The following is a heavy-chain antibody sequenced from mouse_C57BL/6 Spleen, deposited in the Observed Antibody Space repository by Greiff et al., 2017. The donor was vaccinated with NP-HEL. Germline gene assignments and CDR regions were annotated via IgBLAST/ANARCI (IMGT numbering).Heavy chain of an antibody. V-gene: IGHV2-2*01. D-gene: IGHD1-1*01. Sequence: QVQLKESGPGLVQPSQSLSITCTVSGFSLTSYGVHWVRQSPGKGLEWLGVIWSGGSTDYNAAFISRLSISKDNSKSQVFFKMNSLQADDTAIYYCARNWYYGSSLYWYFDVWGTGTTVTVSS. CDR1: GFSLTSYG. J-gene: IGHJ1*03. CDR3: ARNWYYGSSLYWYFDV. CDR2: IWSGGST.